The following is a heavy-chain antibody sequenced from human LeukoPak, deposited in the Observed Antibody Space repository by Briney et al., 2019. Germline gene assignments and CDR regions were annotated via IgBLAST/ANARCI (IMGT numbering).Heavy chain of an antibody. CDR2: ISAYNGNT. CDR1: GYTFTSYG. CDR3: VRDSGYCSSTSCYLDGMDV. J-gene: IGHJ6*02. Sequence: ASVKVSCKASGYTFTSYGISWVRQAPGQGLEWMGWISAYNGNTNYAQKLQGRVTMTTDTSTSTAYMELRSLRSDDTAVYYCVRDSGYCSSTSCYLDGMDVWGQGTTVTVSS. V-gene: IGHV1-18*01. D-gene: IGHD2-2*03.